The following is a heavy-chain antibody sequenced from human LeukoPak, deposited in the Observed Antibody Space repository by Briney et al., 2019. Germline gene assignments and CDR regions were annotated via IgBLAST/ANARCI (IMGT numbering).Heavy chain of an antibody. V-gene: IGHV3-30-3*01. CDR2: ISYDGSNK. CDR3: ARGGIVVVPAAILVDEGFDY. CDR1: GFTFSSYA. Sequence: PAGGSLRLSCAASGFTFSSYAMHWVRQAPGKGLEWVAVISYDGSNKYYADSVKGRFTISRDNSKNTLYLQTNSLRAEDTAVYYCARGGIVVVPAAILVDEGFDYWGQGTLVTVS. J-gene: IGHJ4*02. D-gene: IGHD2-2*02.